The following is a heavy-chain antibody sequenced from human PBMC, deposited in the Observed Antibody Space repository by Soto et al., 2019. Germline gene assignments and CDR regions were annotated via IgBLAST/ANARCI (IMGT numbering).Heavy chain of an antibody. CDR3: ATSYDSSGYDS. V-gene: IGHV3-23*01. D-gene: IGHD3-22*01. CDR1: GFTFSGYA. CDR2: LRGTGLST. Sequence: EVRLLESGGGLVQSGGSLRLSCAASGFTFSGYAMSWVRQATGKGLEWVSALRGTGLSTYYADTVKGRFTISRDNSRNTRFLQMNSLRAEDPAVYYCATSYDSSGYDSWGQGTLVTVSS. J-gene: IGHJ5*01.